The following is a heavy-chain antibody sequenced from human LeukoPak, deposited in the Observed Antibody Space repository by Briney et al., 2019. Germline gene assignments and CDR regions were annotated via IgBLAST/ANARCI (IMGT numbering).Heavy chain of an antibody. CDR2: INHSGST. Sequence: PSETLSLTCAVYGGSFSGYYWSWIRQPPGKGLEWIGEINHSGSTNYNPPLKSRVTISVDTSKNQFSLKLSSVTAADTAVYDCARGVDGAYWGQGTLVTVSS. V-gene: IGHV4-34*01. CDR3: ARGVDGAY. CDR1: GGSFSGYY. J-gene: IGHJ4*02. D-gene: IGHD3-16*01.